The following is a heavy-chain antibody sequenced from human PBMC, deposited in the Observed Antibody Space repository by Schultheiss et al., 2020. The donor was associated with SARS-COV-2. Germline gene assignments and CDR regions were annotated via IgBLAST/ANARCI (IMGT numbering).Heavy chain of an antibody. Sequence: SETLSLTCTVSGGSITSSYWSWIRQPPGKRLEWIGYIYYSGSTNYNPSLKSRVTISVDTSKNQFSLKLSSVTAADTAVYYCARHGYDYVWGSYRYNWFDPWGQGTLVTVSS. CDR2: IYYSGST. CDR1: GGSITSSY. CDR3: ARHGYDYVWGSYRYNWFDP. D-gene: IGHD3-16*02. V-gene: IGHV4-59*08. J-gene: IGHJ5*02.